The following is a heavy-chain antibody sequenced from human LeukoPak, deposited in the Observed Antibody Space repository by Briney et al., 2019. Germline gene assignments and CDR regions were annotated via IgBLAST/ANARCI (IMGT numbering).Heavy chain of an antibody. Sequence: GGSLRLSCAASGFTFSSYWMSWVRQAPGKGLEWVANIKQDGSEKYYVDSVKGQFTTSRDNAKNSLYLQMNSLRAEDTAVYYCARVGLYYDSSGYPDYWGQGTLVTVSS. CDR3: ARVGLYYDSSGYPDY. V-gene: IGHV3-7*01. CDR1: GFTFSSYW. D-gene: IGHD3-22*01. CDR2: IKQDGSEK. J-gene: IGHJ4*02.